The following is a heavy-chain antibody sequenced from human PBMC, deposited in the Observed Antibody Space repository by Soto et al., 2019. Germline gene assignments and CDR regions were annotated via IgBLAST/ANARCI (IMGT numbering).Heavy chain of an antibody. Sequence: ASVKVSCKASGYTFTRCYMHWVRQAPGQGLEWMGIINPSGGSTSYAQKFQGRVTMTRDTSTITVYMELSSLRSEDTDVYYCARHSPLGSGTSYYCYGMEVRGQGATVTVSS. CDR3: ARHSPLGSGTSYYCYGMEV. CDR1: GYTFTRCY. CDR2: INPSGGST. V-gene: IGHV1-46*01. J-gene: IGHJ6*02. D-gene: IGHD1-7*01.